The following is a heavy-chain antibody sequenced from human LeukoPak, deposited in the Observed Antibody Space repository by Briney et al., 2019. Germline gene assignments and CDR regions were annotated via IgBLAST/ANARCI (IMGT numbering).Heavy chain of an antibody. J-gene: IGHJ4*02. CDR3: TSYSGSLSGH. Sequence: GGSLRLSCAASGFTFSSHSMNWVRQAPGKGLEWVSYISSSSSTIYYADSVKGRFTVSRDNAKNSLYLQMNSLRAEDTAVYYCTSYSGSLSGHWGQGTLVTVSS. CDR1: GFTFSSHS. CDR2: ISSSSSTI. D-gene: IGHD1-26*01. V-gene: IGHV3-48*04.